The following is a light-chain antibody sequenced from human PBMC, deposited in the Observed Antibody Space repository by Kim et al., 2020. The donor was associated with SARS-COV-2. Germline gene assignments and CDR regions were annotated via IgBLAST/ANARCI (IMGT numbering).Light chain of an antibody. J-gene: IGKJ1*01. CDR2: AAS. CDR1: ESVRSN. V-gene: IGKV3-15*01. Sequence: SPGERAPLSCRASESVRSNLAWYQQKPGQAPRLLIYAASTRATGIPARFSGSGSGTEFTLTISSLQSEDFAVYYCQQYNNWPPWTFGQGTKVDIK. CDR3: QQYNNWPPWT.